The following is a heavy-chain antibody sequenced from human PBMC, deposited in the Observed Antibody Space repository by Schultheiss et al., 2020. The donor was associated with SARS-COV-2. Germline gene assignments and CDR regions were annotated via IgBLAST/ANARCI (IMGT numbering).Heavy chain of an antibody. J-gene: IGHJ6*02. V-gene: IGHV3-23*01. D-gene: IGHD5-12*01. CDR2: ISGSGGST. Sequence: GGSLRLSCAASGFTFSSYAMSWVRQAPGKGLEWVSAISGSGGSTYYADSVKGRFTISRDNSKNTLYLQMNSLRAEDTAVYYCAKDRLTEGFYYYGMDVWGQGTTVTVSS. CDR3: AKDRLTEGFYYYGMDV. CDR1: GFTFSSYA.